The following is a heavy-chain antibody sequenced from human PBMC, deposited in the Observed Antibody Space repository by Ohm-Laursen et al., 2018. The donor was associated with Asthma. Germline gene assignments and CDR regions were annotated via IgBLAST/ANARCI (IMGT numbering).Heavy chain of an antibody. CDR3: AKGRIAVSVEIDY. D-gene: IGHD6-19*01. CDR1: GFTFSRHA. Sequence: SLRVSCIACGFTFSRHAMSWVRQAPGKGLEWVSGISSNGRSSQYADSVKGRFTISRDNYKNTLFLQMSSLRAEDTAVYYCAKGRIAVSVEIDYWGQGTLVTVSS. J-gene: IGHJ4*02. CDR2: ISSNGRSS. V-gene: IGHV3-23*01.